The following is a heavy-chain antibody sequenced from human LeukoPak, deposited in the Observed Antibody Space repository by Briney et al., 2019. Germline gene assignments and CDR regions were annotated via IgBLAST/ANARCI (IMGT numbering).Heavy chain of an antibody. CDR3: AKTQPYATTWFGGID. CDR2: IRESGGST. Sequence: PGGSLRLSCAASGFTFSSYAMSWVRQAPGKGLEWVSAIRESGGSTHYADSVKGRFTISRDNSKNTLYLQMNSLRAEDTAVYYCAKTQPYATTWFGGIDWGQGALVTVSS. D-gene: IGHD3-10*01. V-gene: IGHV3-23*01. J-gene: IGHJ4*02. CDR1: GFTFSSYA.